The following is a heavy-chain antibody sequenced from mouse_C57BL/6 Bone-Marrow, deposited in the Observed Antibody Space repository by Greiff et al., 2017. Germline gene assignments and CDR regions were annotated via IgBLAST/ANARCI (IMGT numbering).Heavy chain of an antibody. CDR1: GFSLTSYG. CDR3: AKNGGSSGYVDY. V-gene: IGHV2-5*01. Sequence: QVQLQQSGPGLVQPSQSLSITCTVSGFSLTSYGVHWVRQSPGKGLEWLGVIWRGGSTDYNAAFMSRLSITKDNSKSHVFFKMNSLQADDTAIYYCAKNGGSSGYVDYWGQGTTLTVSS. J-gene: IGHJ2*01. D-gene: IGHD3-2*02. CDR2: IWRGGST.